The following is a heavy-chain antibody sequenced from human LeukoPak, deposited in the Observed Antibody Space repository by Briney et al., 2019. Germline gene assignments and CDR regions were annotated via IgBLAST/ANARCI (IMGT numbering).Heavy chain of an antibody. CDR3: ASRLSTYYYYMDV. CDR1: GGSISSSSYY. Sequence: SETLSLTCTVSGGSISSSSYYWGWIRQPPGKGLEWIGSIYYSGSTYYNPSLKSRVTISVDTSKNQFSLKLSSVTAADTAVYYCASRLSTYYYYMDVWGKGTTVTVSS. D-gene: IGHD6-25*01. CDR2: IYYSGST. J-gene: IGHJ6*03. V-gene: IGHV4-39*01.